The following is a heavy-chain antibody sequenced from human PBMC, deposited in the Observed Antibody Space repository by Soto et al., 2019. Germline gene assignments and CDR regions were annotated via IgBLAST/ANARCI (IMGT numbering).Heavy chain of an antibody. CDR1: GGSFSGYY. CDR3: ARGQTYTSVIYYFDY. Sequence: SLTFAVYGGSFSGYYWSWIRQPPGKGLDWIGEINHSGSTNYNPSLKSRVTISVDTSKNQFSLKLSSVTAADTAVYYCARGQTYTSVIYYFDYWGQGTLVTVSS. CDR2: INHSGST. D-gene: IGHD2-21*01. V-gene: IGHV4-34*01. J-gene: IGHJ4*02.